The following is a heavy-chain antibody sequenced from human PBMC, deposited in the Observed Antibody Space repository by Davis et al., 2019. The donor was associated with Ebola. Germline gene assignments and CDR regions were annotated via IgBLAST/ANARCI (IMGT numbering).Heavy chain of an antibody. J-gene: IGHJ4*02. CDR1: GFTFSSYE. CDR3: AKEIVVVPAAMDYFDY. Sequence: GESLKISCAASGFTFSSYEMNWVRQAPGKGLEWVSYISSSGSTIYYADSVKGRFTISRDNSKNTLYLQMNSLRAEDTAVYYCAKEIVVVPAAMDYFDYWGQGTLVTVSS. D-gene: IGHD2-2*01. V-gene: IGHV3-48*03. CDR2: ISSSGSTI.